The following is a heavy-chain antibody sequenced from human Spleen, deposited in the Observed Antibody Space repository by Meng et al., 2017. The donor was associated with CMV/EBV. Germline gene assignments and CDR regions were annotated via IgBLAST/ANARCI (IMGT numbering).Heavy chain of an antibody. D-gene: IGHD2-21*02. CDR2: NYHGRST. CDR3: ARIERHRVLEYCGSDCSTTDY. Sequence: SNLWAWVRQVPGGGLGWIRENYHGRSTNYNPSLKSRVTITVDKFKNQFSLKLGSVTAADTAVYYCARIERHRVLEYCGSDCSTTDYWGQGTLVTVSS. V-gene: IGHV4-4*02. J-gene: IGHJ4*02. CDR1: SNL.